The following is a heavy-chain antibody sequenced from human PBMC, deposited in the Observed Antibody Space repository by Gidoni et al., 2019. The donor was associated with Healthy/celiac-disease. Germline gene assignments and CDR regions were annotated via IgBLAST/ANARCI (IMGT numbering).Heavy chain of an antibody. Sequence: QVQLQQSGPGLVKPSHTLSLTCAISGDSVSSNSAAWNWIRQSPSRGLERLGRTYYRSKWYNDYAVSVKSRITINPDTSKNQFSLQLNSVTPEDTAVYYCARVPETNRPGGYDYGMDVGGQGTTVTVSS. V-gene: IGHV6-1*01. D-gene: IGHD1-7*01. CDR3: ARVPETNRPGGYDYGMDV. CDR1: GDSVSSNSAA. CDR2: TYYRSKWYN. J-gene: IGHJ6*02.